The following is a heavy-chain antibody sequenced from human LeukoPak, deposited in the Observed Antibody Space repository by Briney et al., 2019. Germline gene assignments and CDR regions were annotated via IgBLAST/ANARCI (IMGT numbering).Heavy chain of an antibody. D-gene: IGHD3-10*01. Sequence: PGGSLRLSCGTSGFTFSDAWMSWVRQAPGKGLEWVGRIQSKADGGPTEYAAPVKGRFIISRDDSRNTLYLQMNSLKAGDTAVYYCTTDRGALTNWGQGTLVTVSS. CDR2: IQSKADGGPT. V-gene: IGHV3-15*01. CDR3: TTDRGALTN. J-gene: IGHJ4*02. CDR1: GFTFSDAW.